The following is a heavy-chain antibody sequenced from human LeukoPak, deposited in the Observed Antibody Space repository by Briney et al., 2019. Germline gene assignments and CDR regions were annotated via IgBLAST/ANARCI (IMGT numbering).Heavy chain of an antibody. CDR3: ARAPQGSYPTDY. CDR2: ISSSSSYI. Sequence: GGSLRLSRAASGFTFSSYSMNWVRQAPGKGLEWVSSISSSSSYIYYADSVKGRFTISRDNAKNSLYLQMNSLRAEDTAVYYCARAPQGSYPTDYWGQGTLVTVSS. D-gene: IGHD1-26*01. CDR1: GFTFSSYS. J-gene: IGHJ4*02. V-gene: IGHV3-21*01.